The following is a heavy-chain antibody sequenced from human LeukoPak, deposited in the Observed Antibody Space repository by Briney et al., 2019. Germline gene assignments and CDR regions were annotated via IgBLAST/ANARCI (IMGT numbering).Heavy chain of an antibody. V-gene: IGHV4-4*02. CDR2: VHLDGRT. CDR1: GXSVTSTNW. Sequence: SETLSLTCDVSGXSVTSTNWWTWVRQPPGKGLEWIGEVHLDGRTNYNPSLKSRLIMSVDLPENHISLKLTSVTAADTAVYYCARDTISGHFDYWGQGTLVTVSS. D-gene: IGHD6-25*01. CDR3: ARDTISGHFDY. J-gene: IGHJ4*02.